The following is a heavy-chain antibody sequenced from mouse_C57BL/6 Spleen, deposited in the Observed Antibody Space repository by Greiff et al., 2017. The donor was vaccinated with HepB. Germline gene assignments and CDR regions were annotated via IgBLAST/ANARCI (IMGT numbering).Heavy chain of an antibody. CDR1: GYAFSSSW. V-gene: IGHV1-82*01. Sequence: VQLQQSGPELVKPGASVKISCKASGYAFSSSWMNWVKQRPGKGLEWIGRIYPGDGDTNYNGKFKGKATLTADKSSSTAYMQLSSLTSEDSAVYFCAGVLWRYFDVWGTGTTVTVSS. CDR3: AGVLWRYFDV. CDR2: IYPGDGDT. D-gene: IGHD2-14*01. J-gene: IGHJ1*03.